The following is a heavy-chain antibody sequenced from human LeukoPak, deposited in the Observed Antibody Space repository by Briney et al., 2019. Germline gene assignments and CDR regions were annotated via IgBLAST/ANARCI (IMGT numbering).Heavy chain of an antibody. V-gene: IGHV4-4*07. D-gene: IGHD3-9*01. Sequence: SETLSLTCSVSGGSISAYHWSWIRQPAGKGLEWIGRVYRTGNTNYNPSLQSRVTMSVDTSKNQISLRLRSVTAADTAVYFCARDDFEYSVHYGMDVWGQGTAVTVSS. CDR2: VYRTGNT. CDR1: GGSISAYH. CDR3: ARDDFEYSVHYGMDV. J-gene: IGHJ6*02.